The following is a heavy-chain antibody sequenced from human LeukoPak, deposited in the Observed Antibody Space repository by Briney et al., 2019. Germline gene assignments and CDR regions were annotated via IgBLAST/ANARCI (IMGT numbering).Heavy chain of an antibody. CDR3: ARHGIGFSASADI. CDR1: GGSFSGYY. Sequence: SETLSLTCAVYGGSFSGYYWSWIRQPPGKGLEWIGEINHSGSTNYNPSLKSRVTISVDTSKNQFSLKLSSVTAADTAVYYCARHGIGFSASADIWGQGTMVTVSS. V-gene: IGHV4-34*01. CDR2: INHSGST. D-gene: IGHD3-3*01. J-gene: IGHJ3*02.